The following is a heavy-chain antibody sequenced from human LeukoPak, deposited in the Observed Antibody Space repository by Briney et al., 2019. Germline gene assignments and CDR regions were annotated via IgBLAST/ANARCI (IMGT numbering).Heavy chain of an antibody. CDR1: GYTFTGYY. D-gene: IGHD3-22*01. V-gene: IGHV1-18*04. CDR2: ISAYNGNT. Sequence: ASVKVSCKASGYTFTGYYMHWVRQAPGQGLEWMGWISAYNGNTNYAQKLRGRVTMTTATSTSTGYMGVSSMRSEDTAVYYCAVVYYDSSGYFHFRFDYWGQGTLVTVSS. CDR3: AVVYYDSSGYFHFRFDY. J-gene: IGHJ4*02.